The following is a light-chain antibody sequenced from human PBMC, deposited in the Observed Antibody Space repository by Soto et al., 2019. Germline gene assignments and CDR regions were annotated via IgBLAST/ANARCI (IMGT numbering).Light chain of an antibody. V-gene: IGLV2-14*01. CDR1: SSDVGGYNY. CDR2: EVS. CDR3: SSYTSSSTLFV. Sequence: QSALTQPASVCGSPGQSITISCTGTSSDVGGYNYVSWYQQHPGKAPKVMIYEVSNRPSGVSNRFSGSKSGNTASLTISGLQAEDEADYYCSSYTSSSTLFVFGSGTKLTVL. J-gene: IGLJ1*01.